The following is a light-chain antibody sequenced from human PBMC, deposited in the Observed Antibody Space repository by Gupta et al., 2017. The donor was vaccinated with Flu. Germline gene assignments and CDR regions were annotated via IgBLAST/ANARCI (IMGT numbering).Light chain of an antibody. J-gene: IGLJ1*01. CDR1: SSDVGGYNN. CDR2: EVS. Sequence: QSALTQPASVSGSPGQSITISCIGTSSDVGGYNNVSWYQQHPGKAPKLIIYEVSTRPSRVSNRFSGSKSGNTAYLTITGLQAEDEVDYYCSSYTSISTLYVFGTGTKVTVL. V-gene: IGLV2-14*01. CDR3: SSYTSISTLYV.